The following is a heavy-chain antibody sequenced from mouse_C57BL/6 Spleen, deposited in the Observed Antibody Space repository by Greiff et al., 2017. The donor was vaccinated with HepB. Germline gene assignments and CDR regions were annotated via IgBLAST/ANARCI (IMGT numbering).Heavy chain of an antibody. CDR1: GYTFTSYW. D-gene: IGHD2-5*01. CDR3: ARGYSKYWYFDV. J-gene: IGHJ1*03. CDR2: IYPGSGST. V-gene: IGHV1-55*01. Sequence: VKLQQPGAELVKPGASVKMSCKASGYTFTSYWITWVKPRPGQGLEWIGDIYPGSGSTNYNEKFKSKSTLTVDTSSSTAYMQLSSLTSEDSAVYYWARGYSKYWYFDVWGTGTTVTVSS.